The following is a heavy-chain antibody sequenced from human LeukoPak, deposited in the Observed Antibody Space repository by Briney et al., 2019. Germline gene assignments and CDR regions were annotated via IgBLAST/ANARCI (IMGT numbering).Heavy chain of an antibody. J-gene: IGHJ4*02. Sequence: SVKVSCKASGGTFSSYAISWVRQAPGQGLEWMGRIIPILGIANYAQKFQGRVTITADKSTSTAYMELSSLRSEDTAVYYCARDPRSGSYPAHFDYWGQGTLVTVSS. CDR2: IIPILGIA. CDR1: GGTFSSYA. D-gene: IGHD3-10*01. CDR3: ARDPRSGSYPAHFDY. V-gene: IGHV1-69*04.